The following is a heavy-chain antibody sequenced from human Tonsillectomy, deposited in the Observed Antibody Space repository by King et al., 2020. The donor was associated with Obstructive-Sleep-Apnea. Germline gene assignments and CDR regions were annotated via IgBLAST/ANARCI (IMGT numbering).Heavy chain of an antibody. J-gene: IGHJ4*02. CDR3: TRHSHLGYNYGYVEY. Sequence: QLVQSAAALKKPGESLKISCKGSGYDFMTYCIGGVRWMPGKCLEWLVTINPRDSDTRHSPPLHGQATTSADKALTTAFLHWRSLKASDTAMYYWTRHSHLGYNYGYVEYWGQGTLVTVSS. D-gene: IGHD5-18*01. V-gene: IGHV5-51*01. CDR2: INPRDSDT. CDR1: GYDFMTYC.